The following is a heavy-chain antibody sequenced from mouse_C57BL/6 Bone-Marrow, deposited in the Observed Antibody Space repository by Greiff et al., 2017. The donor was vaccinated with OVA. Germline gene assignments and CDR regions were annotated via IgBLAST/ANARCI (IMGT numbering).Heavy chain of an antibody. V-gene: IGHV5-4*01. D-gene: IGHD4-1*01. J-gene: IGHJ1*03. CDR1: GFTFSSYA. CDR2: ISDGGSYT. CDR3: ARDRANFYWYVDV. Sequence: VQLKESGGGLVKPGGSLKLSCAASGFTFSSYAMSWVRQTPEKRLEWVATISDGGSYTYYPDNVTGRFTLSRDNAKNNLYLQMSHLKSEDTAMYYCARDRANFYWYVDVWGTGTTVTVSS.